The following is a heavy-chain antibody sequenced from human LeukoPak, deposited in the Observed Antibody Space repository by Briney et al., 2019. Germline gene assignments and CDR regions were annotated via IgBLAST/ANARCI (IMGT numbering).Heavy chain of an antibody. CDR3: ARALERYYFDF. D-gene: IGHD1-1*01. V-gene: IGHV6-1*01. CDR2: TYYMSKWFH. Sequence: SQTLSLTCAISGDTVSGNSGAWIWIRQSLSRGLEWLGRTYYMSKWFHEYAVSVKGRIIISPDTANNQFSLHLSSVTADDTGVYYCARALERYYFDFWGQGTLVTVSS. J-gene: IGHJ4*02. CDR1: GDTVSGNSGA.